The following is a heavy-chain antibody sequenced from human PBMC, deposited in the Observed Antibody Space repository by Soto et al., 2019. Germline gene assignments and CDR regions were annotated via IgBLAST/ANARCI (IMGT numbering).Heavy chain of an antibody. V-gene: IGHV1-69*12. J-gene: IGHJ6*02. CDR1: GGTFGNSA. Sequence: QVQLVQSGAEVKKPGSSVTVSCKASGGTFGNSAISWVRQAPGQGLEWMGGIIPIVPTPDYAKKFQGRVTITADESTSTAYMELTSMRCEDTAVYYCPQDKDRQQLGGNYYYGIDVWGQGTTVTVSS. CDR2: IIPIVPTP. D-gene: IGHD3-3*02. CDR3: PQDKDRQQLGGNYYYGIDV.